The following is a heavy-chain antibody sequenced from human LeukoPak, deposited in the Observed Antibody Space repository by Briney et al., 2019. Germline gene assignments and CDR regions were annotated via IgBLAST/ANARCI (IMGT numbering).Heavy chain of an antibody. D-gene: IGHD3-22*01. CDR2: IYYSGGT. J-gene: IGHJ4*02. CDR1: GGSIISSSYY. Sequence: SETLSLTCTVSGGSIISSSYYWGWIRQPPGKGLEWIGSIYYSGGTYYNPSLKSRVIISVDTSKNQFSLKLSSVTAADTAMYYCARQGYYDSSGYSIPDYWGQGTLVTVSS. V-gene: IGHV4-39*01. CDR3: ARQGYYDSSGYSIPDY.